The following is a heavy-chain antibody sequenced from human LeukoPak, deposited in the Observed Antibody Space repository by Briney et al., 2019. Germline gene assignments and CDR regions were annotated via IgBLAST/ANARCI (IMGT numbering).Heavy chain of an antibody. Sequence: ASVKVSCKASGYTFTSYAMHWVRQAPGQRLEWMGWINAGNGNTKYSQKVQGRVTITRDTSASTAYMELSSLRSEDTAVYYCATDEYYYDSSGYYVGGLDYWGQGTLVTVSS. CDR2: INAGNGNT. CDR3: ATDEYYYDSSGYYVGGLDY. J-gene: IGHJ4*02. CDR1: GYTFTSYA. D-gene: IGHD3-22*01. V-gene: IGHV1-3*01.